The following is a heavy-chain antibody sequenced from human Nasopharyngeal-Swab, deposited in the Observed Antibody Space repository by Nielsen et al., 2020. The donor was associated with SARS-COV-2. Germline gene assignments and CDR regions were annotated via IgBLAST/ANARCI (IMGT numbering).Heavy chain of an antibody. V-gene: IGHV4-61*02. CDR2: IYTSGST. D-gene: IGHD3-16*01. J-gene: IGHJ4*02. CDR1: GGSISSGSYY. CDR3: ARSGGGYFDY. Sequence: SETLSPTCTVSGGSISSGSYYWSWIRQPAGKGLEWIGRIYTSGSTNYNPSLKSRVTISVDTSKNQFSLKLSSVTAADTAVYYCARSGGGYFDYWGQGTLVTVSS.